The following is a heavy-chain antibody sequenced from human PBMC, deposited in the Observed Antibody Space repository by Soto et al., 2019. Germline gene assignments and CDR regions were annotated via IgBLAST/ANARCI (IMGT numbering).Heavy chain of an antibody. CDR1: GGSISSGDYY. CDR2: IYYSGST. D-gene: IGHD3-22*01. J-gene: IGHJ4*02. V-gene: IGHV4-30-4*01. Sequence: QVQLQESGPGLVKPSQTLSLTCTVSGGSISSGDYYWSWIRQPPGKGLEWIGYIYYSGSTYYNPSLKSRVTISVDTSKNQFSLKLSSVTAADTAVYYCARTSYYYASSGYSLFDYWGQGTLVTVSS. CDR3: ARTSYYYASSGYSLFDY.